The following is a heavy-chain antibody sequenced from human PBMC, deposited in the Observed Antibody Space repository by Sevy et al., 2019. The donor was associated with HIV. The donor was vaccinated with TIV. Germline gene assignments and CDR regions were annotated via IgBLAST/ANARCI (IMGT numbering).Heavy chain of an antibody. V-gene: IGHV4-59*11. CDR2: IYHSGST. Sequence: SETLSLTCTVSSGSISSHYWSWIRQPPGKGLEWIGYIYHSGSTNYNPSLKSRVTISVDTSKNQFSLKLSSVTAADTAVYYGARDKWELRGEFDSWGQGALVTVSS. CDR1: SGSISSHY. J-gene: IGHJ4*02. CDR3: ARDKWELRGEFDS. D-gene: IGHD1-26*01.